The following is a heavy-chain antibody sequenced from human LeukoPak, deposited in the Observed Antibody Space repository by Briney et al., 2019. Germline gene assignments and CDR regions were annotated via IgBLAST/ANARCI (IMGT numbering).Heavy chain of an antibody. CDR1: GFTFDDYA. V-gene: IGHV3-9*01. CDR3: VKASASSGYSFDPLTCTFET. D-gene: IGHD3-22*01. J-gene: IGHJ3*01. CDR2: ISWNSDTI. Sequence: PGGSLRLSCATSGFTFDDYAMHWVRQAPGKGLEWVSGISWNSDTIAYADSVKGRFTISRDNGKNSLHLQMNSLKIEDRALYYCVKASASSGYSFDPLTCTFETWGRGTMVSVSS.